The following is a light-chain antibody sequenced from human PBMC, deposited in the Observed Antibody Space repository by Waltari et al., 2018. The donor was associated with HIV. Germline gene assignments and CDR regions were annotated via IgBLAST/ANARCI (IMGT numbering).Light chain of an antibody. V-gene: IGLV3-21*04. CDR2: YDS. Sequence: SYVLAQPPSVSVAPGKTARITCGGTKIGSKSVHWYQQKPGQAPVVVIYYDSDRPSGIPERFSGSNSGNTATLTISRVEAGDEADYYCQVWDSSSDAYVFGTGTKVTVL. J-gene: IGLJ1*01. CDR1: KIGSKS. CDR3: QVWDSSSDAYV.